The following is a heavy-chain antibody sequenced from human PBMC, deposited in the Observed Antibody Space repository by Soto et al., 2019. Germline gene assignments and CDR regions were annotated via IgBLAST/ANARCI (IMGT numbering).Heavy chain of an antibody. CDR2: FYDGGAT. Sequence: EVQLVESGGGLVQPGGSPRLSCAASGFTVSSNYMTWVRQAPGKGLEWVSGFYDGGATYYADSVKGRFTISRDNSKNTLSLQMNSLRAEDTAVYYCARGWYYFDYWGQGTLVTVSS. J-gene: IGHJ4*02. D-gene: IGHD2-15*01. V-gene: IGHV3-66*01. CDR3: ARGWYYFDY. CDR1: GFTVSSNY.